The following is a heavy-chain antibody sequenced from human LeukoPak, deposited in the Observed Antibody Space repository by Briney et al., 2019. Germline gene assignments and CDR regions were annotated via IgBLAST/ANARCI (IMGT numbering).Heavy chain of an antibody. CDR2: INPNSGGT. V-gene: IGHV1-2*02. Sequence: GASVKASFKASGYTFTVYFMHWVRQAPGQGLEWMGWINPNSGGTNYAQKFQGRVSLTRDTSISTAYMELSRLRSDDTAVYYCAREEGIVVVVARSSAFDIWGQGTMVTVSS. D-gene: IGHD2-15*01. J-gene: IGHJ3*02. CDR1: GYTFTVYF. CDR3: AREEGIVVVVARSSAFDI.